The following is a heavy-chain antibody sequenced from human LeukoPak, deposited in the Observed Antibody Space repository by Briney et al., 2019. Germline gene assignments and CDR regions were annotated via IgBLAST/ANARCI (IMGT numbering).Heavy chain of an antibody. CDR2: IDPSDSYT. J-gene: IGHJ4*02. V-gene: IGHV5-10-1*01. CDR3: ARHGDIAAAGSTVDY. Sequence: GEPLKISCKGSGYSFTSYWISWVRQMPGKGLEWMGRIDPSDSYTNYSPSFQGHVTISADKSISTAYLQWSSLKASDTAMYYCARHGDIAAAGSTVDYWGQGTLVTVSS. D-gene: IGHD6-13*01. CDR1: GYSFTSYW.